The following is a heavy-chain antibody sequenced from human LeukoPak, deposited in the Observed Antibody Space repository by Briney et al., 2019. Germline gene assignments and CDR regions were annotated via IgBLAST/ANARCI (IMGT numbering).Heavy chain of an antibody. CDR3: ARDDGDILTGSRYFDY. CDR1: GFTFSSYA. D-gene: IGHD3-9*01. J-gene: IGHJ4*02. V-gene: IGHV3-30*04. CDR2: ISYDGSNK. Sequence: GGSLRLSCAASGFTFSSYAMHWVRQAPGKGLEWVAVISYDGSNKYYADSVKGRFTISRDNSKNTLYLQMNSLRAEDTAVYYCARDDGDILTGSRYFDYWGQGTLVTVSS.